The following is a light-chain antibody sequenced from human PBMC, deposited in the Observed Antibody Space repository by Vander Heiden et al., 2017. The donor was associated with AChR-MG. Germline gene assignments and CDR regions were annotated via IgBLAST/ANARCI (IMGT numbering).Light chain of an antibody. CDR1: RSHIARPH. V-gene: IGLV1-47*01. CDR3: AAWDDSLSGDVV. CDR2: RDN. Sequence: QSVLIQPPSASGTPGQRVTIPCSRSRSHIARPHVHWSQQFPGTTPKLPIYRDNQRPSGVPDRFSGSKSGTSASLAMSGLRSEDEAAYFCAAWDDSLSGDVVFGGGTKLTVL. J-gene: IGLJ2*01.